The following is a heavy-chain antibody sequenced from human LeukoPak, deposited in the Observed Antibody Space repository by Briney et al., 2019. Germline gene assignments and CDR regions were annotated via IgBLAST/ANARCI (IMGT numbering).Heavy chain of an antibody. CDR2: IIPIFGTA. V-gene: IGHV1-69*01. CDR3: ARSSPGMTGYFFDY. D-gene: IGHD3-9*01. CDR1: GGTFISYA. Sequence: ASVKVSCKASGGTFISYAISWVRQAPGQGLEWMGGIIPIFGTANYAQKFQGRVTITADESTSTAYMELSSLRSEDTAVYYCARSSPGMTGYFFDYWGQGTLVTVSS. J-gene: IGHJ4*02.